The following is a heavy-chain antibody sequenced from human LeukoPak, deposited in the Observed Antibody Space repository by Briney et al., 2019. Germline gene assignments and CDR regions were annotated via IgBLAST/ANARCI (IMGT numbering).Heavy chain of an antibody. CDR3: ARLHGHGFDP. V-gene: IGHV3-21*06. CDR2: ITGSTKYI. D-gene: IGHD2-8*01. J-gene: IGHJ5*02. Sequence: PGRSLRLSCAASGFTFNTYTMNWVRQAPGKGLEWVSAITGSTKYIPSNIYYADAVQGRFTISRDDAKNLVYLQMNSLRAEDTAVYYCARLHGHGFDPWGQGTLVTVSS. CDR1: GFTFNTYT.